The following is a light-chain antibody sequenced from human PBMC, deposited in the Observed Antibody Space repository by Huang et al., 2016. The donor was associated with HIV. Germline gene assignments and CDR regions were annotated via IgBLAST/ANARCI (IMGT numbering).Light chain of an antibody. V-gene: IGKV1-39*01. CDR3: QQSYSPSPFT. Sequence: DIQMTQSPSSLSASIGDRVIITCRASQDIGRLLNWYQQKPGKAPQLLIYEVAVLQTGVPSRFSGSGSGTHFTLTIRSLLPEDFATYYCQQSYSPSPFTFGLGTILDI. CDR1: QDIGRL. J-gene: IGKJ2*01. CDR2: EVA.